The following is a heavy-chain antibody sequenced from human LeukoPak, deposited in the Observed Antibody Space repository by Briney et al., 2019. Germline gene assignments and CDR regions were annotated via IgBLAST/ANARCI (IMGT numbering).Heavy chain of an antibody. CDR2: IYYSGST. CDR1: GGSISSSSYY. V-gene: IGHV4-39*01. CDR3: ARLMVRGELVDY. D-gene: IGHD3-10*01. J-gene: IGHJ4*02. Sequence: SETLSLTCTVSGGSISSSSYYWGWIRQPPGKGLEWIGSIYYSGSTYYNPSLKSRVTISVDTSKTQCSLKLSSVTAADTAVYYCARLMVRGELVDYWGQGTLVTVSS.